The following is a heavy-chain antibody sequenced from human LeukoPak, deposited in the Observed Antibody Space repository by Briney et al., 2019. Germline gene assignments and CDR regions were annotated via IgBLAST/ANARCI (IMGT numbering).Heavy chain of an antibody. CDR1: GYRFTDDW. V-gene: IGHV5-51*01. J-gene: IGHJ4*02. CDR3: ARYTDHYYFDY. D-gene: IGHD1-1*01. CDR2: IYPGDSDT. Sequence: GESLKISCKGSGYRFTDDWIGWVRQMPGKGLEWMGIIYPGDSDTRYSPSFQGQVTISADKSISTAYLQWSSLNTSDTAMYYCARYTDHYYFDYWGQGTLVTVSS.